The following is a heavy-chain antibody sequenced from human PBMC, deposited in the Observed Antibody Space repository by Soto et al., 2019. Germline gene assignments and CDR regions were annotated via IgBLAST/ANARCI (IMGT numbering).Heavy chain of an antibody. CDR1: GGTYP. D-gene: IGHD2-2*01. CDR3: ARKGAAASWPHGFDM. CDR2: IIPMFGTT. Sequence: QMQLVQSGAEVKKPGSSVKVSCEASGGTYPISWVRQAPGQGLEWMGSIIPMFGTTNYAQNFQGRVALTADKSTNTAYLELSSLRSEGTAVYFCARKGAAASWPHGFDMWGQGTMVTVSS. V-gene: IGHV1-69*06. J-gene: IGHJ3*02.